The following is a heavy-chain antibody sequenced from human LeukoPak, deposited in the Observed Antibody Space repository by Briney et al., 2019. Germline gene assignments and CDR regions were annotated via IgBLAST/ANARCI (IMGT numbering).Heavy chain of an antibody. CDR2: IGIAGDT. CDR1: GFTFSSYD. J-gene: IGHJ6*02. D-gene: IGHD6-19*01. Sequence: HPGGSLRLSCAASGFTFSSYDMQWVRQVIGKGLEWVSAIGIAGDTHYSGSVKGRFTISRENAKNSLYLQMNSLRAGDTAVYYCARDPSGRGMDVWGQGTTVTVSS. V-gene: IGHV3-13*01. CDR3: ARDPSGRGMDV.